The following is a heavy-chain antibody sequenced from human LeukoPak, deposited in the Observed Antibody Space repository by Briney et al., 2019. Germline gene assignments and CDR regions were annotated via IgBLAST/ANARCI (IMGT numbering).Heavy chain of an antibody. V-gene: IGHV3-23*01. J-gene: IGHJ6*03. CDR3: AKDRTYGSAQYYMDV. CDR2: ISGSGGTT. D-gene: IGHD2-8*01. CDR1: RFTFSSYG. Sequence: GGSLRLSCAVSRFTFSSYGMSWVRQAPGKGLEWVSGISGSGGTTYYADSVKGRFTISRDNSKNTLYLQMNSVRAEDTAVYYCAKDRTYGSAQYYMDVWGKGTTVTISS.